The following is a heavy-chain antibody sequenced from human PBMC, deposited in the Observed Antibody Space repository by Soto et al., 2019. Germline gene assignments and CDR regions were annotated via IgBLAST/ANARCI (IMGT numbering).Heavy chain of an antibody. CDR3: ARLYYDYV. CDR1: GFDFSTYS. D-gene: IGHD3-3*01. Sequence: GGSLRLSCKASGFDFSTYSMNWVRQAPGKGLEWIAYVSMDSDTIHYADSVRGRFTISRDDPENSLYLQMNSLRDEDTATYYCARLYYDYVWGQGTTVTVSS. J-gene: IGHJ6*02. V-gene: IGHV3-48*02. CDR2: VSMDSDTI.